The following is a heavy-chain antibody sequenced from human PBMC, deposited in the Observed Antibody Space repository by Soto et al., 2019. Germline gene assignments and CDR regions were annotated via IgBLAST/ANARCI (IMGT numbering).Heavy chain of an antibody. CDR3: ARGEYYYDSSGYSFPDAFDI. V-gene: IGHV1-18*01. CDR2: ISAYNGNT. D-gene: IGHD3-22*01. J-gene: IGHJ3*02. Sequence: QVQLVQSGAEVKKPGASVKVSCKASGYTFTSYGISWVRQAPGQGLEWMGWISAYNGNTNYAQKLQGRVTMTTDTSTSTAYMELRSLRSDDTAVYYCARGEYYYDSSGYSFPDAFDIWGPGTMVTVSS. CDR1: GYTFTSYG.